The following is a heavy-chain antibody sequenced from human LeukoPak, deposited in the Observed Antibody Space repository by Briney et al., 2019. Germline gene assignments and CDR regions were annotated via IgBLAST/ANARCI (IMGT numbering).Heavy chain of an antibody. Sequence: GGSLRLSCAASGFTFSSYAMSWVRQAPGKGLEWVSAISGSGGSTYYADSVKGRFTISRDNSKNTLYLQMNSLRAEDTAVYYRAKVISGYEQFALDYWGQGTLVTVSS. CDR3: AKVISGYEQFALDY. V-gene: IGHV3-23*01. CDR2: ISGSGGST. CDR1: GFTFSSYA. D-gene: IGHD5-12*01. J-gene: IGHJ4*02.